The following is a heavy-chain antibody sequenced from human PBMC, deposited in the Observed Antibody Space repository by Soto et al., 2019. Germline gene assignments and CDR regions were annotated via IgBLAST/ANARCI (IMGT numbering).Heavy chain of an antibody. V-gene: IGHV1-69*13. D-gene: IGHD3-22*01. CDR1: GGTFSSYA. J-gene: IGHJ4*02. CDR3: ARGHSSGYYWHFDY. CDR2: IIPIFGTA. Sequence: GASVKVSCKASGGTFSSYAISWVRQAPGQGLEWMGGIIPIFGTANYAQKFQGRVTITADESTSTAYMELSSLRSEDTAVYYCARGHSSGYYWHFDYWGQGTLVTVSS.